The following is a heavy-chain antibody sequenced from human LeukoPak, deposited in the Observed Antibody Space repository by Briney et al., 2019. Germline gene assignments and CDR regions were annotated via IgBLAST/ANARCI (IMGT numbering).Heavy chain of an antibody. J-gene: IGHJ4*02. Sequence: GGSLRLSCAASGFTFSSYAMSWVRQAPGKGLEWVSAISGSGGSTYYADSVKGRFTISRDNSKNTLYLQMNSLRAEDTAVYYCATHNEVLLWFGELLGFYFDYWGQGTLVTVSS. D-gene: IGHD3-10*01. V-gene: IGHV3-23*01. CDR1: GFTFSSYA. CDR2: ISGSGGST. CDR3: ATHNEVLLWFGELLGFYFDY.